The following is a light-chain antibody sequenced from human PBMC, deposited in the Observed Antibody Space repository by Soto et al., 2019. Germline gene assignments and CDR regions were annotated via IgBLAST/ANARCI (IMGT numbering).Light chain of an antibody. J-gene: IGKJ5*01. Sequence: ESVITQSTGTLSLSPGERATLSCKASQSVSNNYLAWYQQKPGQAPRLLIYGASSRPTDIPARFSGSGSGTDFTLTISSLDPEDFALYYCQQRSNWPITFGQGTRLEIK. CDR1: QSVSNNY. CDR3: QQRSNWPIT. V-gene: IGKV3D-20*02. CDR2: GAS.